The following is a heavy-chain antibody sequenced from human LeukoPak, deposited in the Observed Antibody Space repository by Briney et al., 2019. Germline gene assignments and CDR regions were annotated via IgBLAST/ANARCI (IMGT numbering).Heavy chain of an antibody. CDR2: IDHSGST. J-gene: IGHJ5*02. D-gene: IGHD3-10*01. Sequence: PSETLSLTCAVSGGSISSSNWWSWVRQPPGKGLEWIGEIDHSGSTNYNPSLKSRVTISVDTSKNQFSLQLSSVTAADTAVYYCARGGTVLLWFGDPNWFDPWGEGTLVTLS. CDR1: GGSISSSNW. V-gene: IGHV4-4*02. CDR3: ARGGTVLLWFGDPNWFDP.